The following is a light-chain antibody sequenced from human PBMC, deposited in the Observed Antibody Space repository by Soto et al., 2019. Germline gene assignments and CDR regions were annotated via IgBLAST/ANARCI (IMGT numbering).Light chain of an antibody. J-gene: IGLJ1*01. V-gene: IGLV2-14*03. CDR2: DVT. CDR3: NSFSIIRPPSYV. Sequence: QSALTQPASVSGSPGQSITISCTGTSSDVGGYNYVSWYQQHPGKAPKLVNYDVTIRPSGVSNRVSGSKSGNTASLTISGLQAEDEADYYCNSFSIIRPPSYVFGTGTKVTVL. CDR1: SSDVGGYNY.